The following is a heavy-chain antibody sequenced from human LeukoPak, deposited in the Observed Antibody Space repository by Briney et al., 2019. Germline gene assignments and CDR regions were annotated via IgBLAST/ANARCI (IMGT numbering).Heavy chain of an antibody. J-gene: IGHJ6*02. V-gene: IGHV3-30-3*01. D-gene: IGHD4-17*01. CDR1: GFTFSSYA. Sequence: GGSLRLSCAASGFTFSSYAMHWVRQAPGKGLEWVAVISYDGSNKYYADSVKGRFTISRDNARNSLYLQMNSLKAEDTAVYYCARDPSEGYGDYSYYYYGMDVWGQGTTVTVSS. CDR2: ISYDGSNK. CDR3: ARDPSEGYGDYSYYYYGMDV.